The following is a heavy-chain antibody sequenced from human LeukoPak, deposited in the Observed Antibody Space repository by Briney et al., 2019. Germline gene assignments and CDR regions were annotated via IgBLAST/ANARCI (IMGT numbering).Heavy chain of an antibody. CDR2: IYYSGST. CDR1: GGSISSGSYY. CDR3: ARVVAAAGNHIDY. Sequence: SETLSLTCTVSGGSISSGSYYWSWIRQRPGKGLEWIGYIYYSGSTYYNPSLKSRVTISVDTSKNQFSLKLSSVTAADTAVYYCARVVAAAGNHIDYWGQGTLVTVSS. V-gene: IGHV4-31*03. D-gene: IGHD6-13*01. J-gene: IGHJ4*02.